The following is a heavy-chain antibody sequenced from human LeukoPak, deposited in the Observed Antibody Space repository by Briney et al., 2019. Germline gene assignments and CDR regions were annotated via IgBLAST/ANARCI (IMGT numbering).Heavy chain of an antibody. CDR2: IYHSGST. D-gene: IGHD5-18*01. CDR1: GYSISSDYY. Sequence: PSETLSLTCTVSGYSISSDYYWGWIRQPPGKGLEWIGSIYHSGSTYYNPSLKSRVTISLDMSNNQFSLRLSSVTAADTAVYYCAWGGYSYDCDYWGQGTLVTVSS. V-gene: IGHV4-38-2*02. J-gene: IGHJ4*02. CDR3: AWGGYSYDCDY.